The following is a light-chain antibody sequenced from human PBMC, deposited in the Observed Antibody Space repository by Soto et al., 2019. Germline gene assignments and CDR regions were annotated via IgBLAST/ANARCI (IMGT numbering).Light chain of an antibody. V-gene: IGKV3-15*01. J-gene: IGKJ4*01. CDR3: QQSNNWPLT. CDR2: GAS. CDR1: QSVSSN. Sequence: EVVMTQSPATLSVSPGERATLSCRASQSVSSNLAWYQQKPGQAPRLLIYGASTRATGIPARFRGSGSGTEFTLTISSLQSEDFAIYYCQQSNNWPLTFGGGTKVEIK.